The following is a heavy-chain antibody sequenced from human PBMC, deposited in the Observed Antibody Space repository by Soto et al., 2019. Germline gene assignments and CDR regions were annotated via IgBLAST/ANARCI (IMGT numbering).Heavy chain of an antibody. Sequence: SETLSLTCAVYGGSFSGYYWSWIRQPPGKGLEWIGEINHSGSTNYNPPLKSRVTISVDTSKNQFSMKLSSVTAADTAVYYCASSITMIVVVQGYFDYWGQGTLVTVSS. D-gene: IGHD3-22*01. J-gene: IGHJ4*02. CDR1: GGSFSGYY. CDR3: ASSITMIVVVQGYFDY. CDR2: INHSGST. V-gene: IGHV4-34*01.